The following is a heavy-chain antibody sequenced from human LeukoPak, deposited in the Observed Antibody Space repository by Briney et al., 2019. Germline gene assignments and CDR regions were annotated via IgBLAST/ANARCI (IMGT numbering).Heavy chain of an antibody. Sequence: GGSLRLSCAASGLTISSYWMHWVRQAPGKGLVWVSRINSDGNSITYADSVKGRFTISRDNAKNTLYLQMNSLRAEDTAVYYCAKGGTTVVDYWGQGTLDTVSS. D-gene: IGHD4-23*01. V-gene: IGHV3-74*01. J-gene: IGHJ4*02. CDR1: GLTISSYW. CDR2: INSDGNSI. CDR3: AKGGTTVVDY.